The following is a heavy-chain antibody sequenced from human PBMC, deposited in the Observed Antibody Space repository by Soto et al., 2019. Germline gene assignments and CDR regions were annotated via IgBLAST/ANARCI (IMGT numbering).Heavy chain of an antibody. J-gene: IGHJ4*02. Sequence: GGSLRLSCAASGFTFSSYSMNWVRQAPGKGLEWVSSISSSSSYIYYADSVKGRFTISRDNAKNSLYLQMNSLRAEDTAVYYCATDCSGGSCSYYWGQGTLVTVSS. CDR3: ATDCSGGSCSYY. CDR2: ISSSSSYI. V-gene: IGHV3-21*01. CDR1: GFTFSSYS. D-gene: IGHD2-15*01.